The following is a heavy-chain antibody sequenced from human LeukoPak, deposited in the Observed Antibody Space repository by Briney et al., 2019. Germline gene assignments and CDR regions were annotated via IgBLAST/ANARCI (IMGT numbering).Heavy chain of an antibody. Sequence: GGSLTLSCSACGLTFNNYAMHWVRQAPGKGPEDVSAISSTGGSTYYADSVKGRINSSRDNSKNTLYLQMSSLRSEETAVYYCVKDTSYCSGGSCYSTYSFDYWGQGTLVTVSS. CDR1: GLTFNNYA. CDR2: ISSTGGST. CDR3: VKDTSYCSGGSCYSTYSFDY. J-gene: IGHJ4*02. D-gene: IGHD2-15*01. V-gene: IGHV3-64D*09.